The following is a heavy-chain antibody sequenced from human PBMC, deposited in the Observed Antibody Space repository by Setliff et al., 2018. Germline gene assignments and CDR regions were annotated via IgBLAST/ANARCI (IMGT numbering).Heavy chain of an antibody. CDR1: GYTFTSYG. J-gene: IGHJ5*02. Sequence: ASVKVSCKASGYTFTSYGISWVRQAPGQGLEWMGWISAYNGNTNYAQKLQGRITMTTDTSTSTAYMELRSLRSDDTAVYYCARGYSSSWQSRMGFDPWGQGTLVTVSS. V-gene: IGHV1-18*01. CDR2: ISAYNGNT. CDR3: ARGYSSSWQSRMGFDP. D-gene: IGHD6-13*01.